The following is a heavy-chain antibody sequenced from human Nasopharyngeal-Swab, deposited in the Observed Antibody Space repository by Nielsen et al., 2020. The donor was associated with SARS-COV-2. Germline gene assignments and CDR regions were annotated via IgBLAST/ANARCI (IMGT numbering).Heavy chain of an antibody. V-gene: IGHV3-15*01. CDR2: IKSKTDGGTT. CDR3: TTDSRDYDFWSGYYPPSDY. Sequence: WIRQPPGKRLEWVGRIKSKTDGGTTDYAAPVKGRFTISRDDSKNTLYLQMNSLKTEDTAVYYCTTDSRDYDFWSGYYPPSDYWGQGTLVTVSS. D-gene: IGHD3-3*01. J-gene: IGHJ4*02.